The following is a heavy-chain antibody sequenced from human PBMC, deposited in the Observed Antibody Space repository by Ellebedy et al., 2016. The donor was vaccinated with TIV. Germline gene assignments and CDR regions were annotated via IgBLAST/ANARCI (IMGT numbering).Heavy chain of an antibody. Sequence: GESLKISCAASGFTFSSHDMHWVRQPTGKGLEWVSGITSAGDTYYLGSVKGRFIISRDSAKNSLYLQMNSLRAEDTAVYYCAKESAGSYFDYWGQGTLVTVSS. CDR1: GFTFSSHD. CDR3: AKESAGSYFDY. J-gene: IGHJ4*02. V-gene: IGHV3-13*01. CDR2: ITSAGDT. D-gene: IGHD3-10*01.